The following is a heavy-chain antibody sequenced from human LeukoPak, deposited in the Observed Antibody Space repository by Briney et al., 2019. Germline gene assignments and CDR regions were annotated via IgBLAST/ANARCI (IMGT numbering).Heavy chain of an antibody. D-gene: IGHD3-10*01. CDR3: ARMRDSNAGNYFDF. CDR2: ISANGDT. CDR1: GYTFSTYV. V-gene: IGHV1-18*01. Sequence: GASVKVSCKASGYTFSTYVLSSVRQAPGQGPEWMGWISANGDTKYAQKVQGRVTMTTDTSTSTVYMELGSLRSDDSAVYYCARMRDSNAGNYFDFWGQGTLVTVSS. J-gene: IGHJ4*02.